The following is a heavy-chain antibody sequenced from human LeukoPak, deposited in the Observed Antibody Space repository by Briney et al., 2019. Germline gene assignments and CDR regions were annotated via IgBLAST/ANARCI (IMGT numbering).Heavy chain of an antibody. CDR1: GFTFSNYG. D-gene: IGHD4-17*01. J-gene: IGHJ4*02. CDR2: IGDSGRST. Sequence: GGSLRLSCAASGFTFSNYGMNWVRQAPGKGLEWVSGIGDSGRSTYYADSVKGRFTISRDNSKNTLYLQMNSLRAEDTAVYYCAKGGSLTTVTHFDYWGQGTLDTVSS. CDR3: AKGGSLTTVTHFDY. V-gene: IGHV3-23*01.